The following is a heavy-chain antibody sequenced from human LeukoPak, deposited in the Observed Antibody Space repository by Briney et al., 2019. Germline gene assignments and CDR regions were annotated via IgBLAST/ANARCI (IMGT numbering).Heavy chain of an antibody. CDR2: MSYDGTNK. CDR1: GFIFSSYG. CDR3: AKGGGGGEDFNY. D-gene: IGHD3-16*01. Sequence: GGSLRPSCAASGFIFSSYGMHWVRQAPGKGLEWVATMSYDGTNKYYVDSVKGRFTISRDNSKSTLYLQMNSLRAEDTAVYYCAKGGGGGEDFNYWGQGTLVIVSS. V-gene: IGHV3-30*18. J-gene: IGHJ4*02.